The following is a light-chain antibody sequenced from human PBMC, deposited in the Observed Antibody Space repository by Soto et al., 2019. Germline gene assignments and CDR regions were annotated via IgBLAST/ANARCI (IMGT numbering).Light chain of an antibody. Sequence: DIQMTQSPSTLSASVGDRVTITCRASQSISNWLAWYQQKPGKAPKLLLYKASTLQGGVPSRFSGSGSGTEFTLPFTRLHPDVFAPYSSKQYICSPSFFGRGTKQ. CDR1: QSISNW. J-gene: IGKJ2*01. V-gene: IGKV1-5*03. CDR2: KAS. CDR3: KQYICSPSF.